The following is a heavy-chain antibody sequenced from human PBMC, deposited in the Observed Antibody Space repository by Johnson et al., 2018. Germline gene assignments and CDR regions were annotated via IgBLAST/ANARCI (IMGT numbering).Heavy chain of an antibody. V-gene: IGHV3-9*01. CDR1: GFTFDDYA. J-gene: IGHJ4*02. Sequence: VQLVESGGGLVQPGRSLRLSCAASGFTFDDYAMHWVRQAPGKGLEWVSGISWNSGSIGYADSVKGRFTISRDNAKNSLYLQMNSLRAEDTALYYCTTLTTIFGVVITYYFDHWGQGTLVTVSS. CDR3: TTLTTIFGVVITYYFDH. CDR2: ISWNSGSI. D-gene: IGHD3-3*01.